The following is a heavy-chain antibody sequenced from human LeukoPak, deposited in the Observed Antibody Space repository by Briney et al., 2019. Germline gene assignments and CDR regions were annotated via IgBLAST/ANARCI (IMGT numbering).Heavy chain of an antibody. V-gene: IGHV4-59*11. Sequence: PSETLSLTCTVSGGSISRHYWSWIRQPPGKGLEWIGYVYYTGSTNYNPSLESRVTISVDTSKNQFSLKLSSVTAADTAVYYCARDPTTVTKGLDIWGQGTMVTVSS. CDR2: VYYTGST. J-gene: IGHJ3*02. D-gene: IGHD4-17*01. CDR3: ARDPTTVTKGLDI. CDR1: GGSISRHY.